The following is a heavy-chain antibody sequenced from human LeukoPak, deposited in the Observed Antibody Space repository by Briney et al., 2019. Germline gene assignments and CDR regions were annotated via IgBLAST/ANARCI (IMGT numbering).Heavy chain of an antibody. D-gene: IGHD2-2*01. J-gene: IGHJ4*02. Sequence: GESLKISCKGSGYSFTSYWIGWVCQMPGKGLEWMGIIYPGDSDTRYSPSFQGQVTISADKSISTAYLQWSSLKASDTAMYYCARRYCSSTSCYGENYFDYWGQGTLVTVSS. CDR2: IYPGDSDT. V-gene: IGHV5-51*01. CDR1: GYSFTSYW. CDR3: ARRYCSSTSCYGENYFDY.